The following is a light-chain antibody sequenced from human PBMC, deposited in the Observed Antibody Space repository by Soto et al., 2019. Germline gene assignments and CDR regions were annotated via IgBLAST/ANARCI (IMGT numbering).Light chain of an antibody. V-gene: IGLV2-23*02. CDR3: CSYAGSSTFVE. J-gene: IGLJ2*01. CDR1: SSDVGSYNL. Sequence: QSALTQPASVCGSPGQSITISCTGTSSDVGSYNLVSWYQQHPGKAPKLMIYEVSKRPSRVSNRFSGSKSGNTASLTISGLQAEDEADYYCCSYAGSSTFVEFGGGTKLTVL. CDR2: EVS.